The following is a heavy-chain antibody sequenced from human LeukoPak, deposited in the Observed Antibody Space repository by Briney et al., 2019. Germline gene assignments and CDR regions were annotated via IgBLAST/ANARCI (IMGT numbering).Heavy chain of an antibody. V-gene: IGHV3-23*01. CDR2: ISGSGGST. CDR3: AKDLVRRYCSGGSCADVDY. J-gene: IGHJ4*02. Sequence: PGGSLRLSCAASGFTVSSNYMSWVRQAPGKGLEWVSAISGSGGSTYYADSVKGRFTISRDNSKNTLYLQMNSLRAEDTAVYYCAKDLVRRYCSGGSCADVDYWGQGTLVTVSS. CDR1: GFTVSSNY. D-gene: IGHD2-15*01.